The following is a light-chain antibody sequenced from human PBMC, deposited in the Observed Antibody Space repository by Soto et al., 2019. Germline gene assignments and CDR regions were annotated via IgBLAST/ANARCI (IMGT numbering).Light chain of an antibody. CDR3: QQYHNWWT. CDR2: AAS. V-gene: IGKV1-5*01. CDR1: QTISSW. J-gene: IGKJ1*01. Sequence: DIQMTQSPSTLSGSVGDRVTITCRASQTISSWLAWYQQKPGKAPKLLIYAASSLQSGVPSRFSGSGSGTEFTLTISSLQSEDFAVYYCQQYHNWWTFGQGTKVDIK.